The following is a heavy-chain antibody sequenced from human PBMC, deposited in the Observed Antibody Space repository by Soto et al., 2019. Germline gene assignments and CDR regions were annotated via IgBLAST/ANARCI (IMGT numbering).Heavy chain of an antibody. CDR3: ARCSLVVVPAPGFDP. CDR1: GGSISRGGYY. Sequence: TLCRTSTVSGGSISRGGYYWSWIRQHTGKGLEWIGYIYYSGTTYYNPSLKSRVTISVDTSKNQFSLKLSSVSAADTALYYCARCSLVVVPAPGFDPWGRGTLVTVS. V-gene: IGHV4-31*03. CDR2: IYYSGTT. D-gene: IGHD2-2*01. J-gene: IGHJ5*02.